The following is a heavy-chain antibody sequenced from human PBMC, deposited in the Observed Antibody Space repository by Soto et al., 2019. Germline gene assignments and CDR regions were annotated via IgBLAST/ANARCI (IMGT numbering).Heavy chain of an antibody. V-gene: IGHV3-74*01. D-gene: IGHD5-12*01. CDR2: TNNDGSAT. CDR1: GFGFSSYW. Sequence: GGSLRLSCAASGFGFSSYWMHWVRQAPGKGLVWVSRTNNDGSATTYADSVRGRFTSFRDNAKNTLFLQMTSLGVEDTAVYYCAREMATISLGTFDIWGEGTMVTVSS. J-gene: IGHJ3*02. CDR3: AREMATISLGTFDI.